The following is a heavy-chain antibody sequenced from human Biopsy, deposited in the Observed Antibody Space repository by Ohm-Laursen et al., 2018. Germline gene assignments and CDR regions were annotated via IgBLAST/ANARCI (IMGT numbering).Heavy chain of an antibody. V-gene: IGHV3-15*04. CDR2: IESKTDGGTI. CDR3: TTYQY. J-gene: IGHJ4*02. Sequence: SLRLSCSASGLTFTTALMSWVRQAPGKGLGWVGRIESKTDGGTIDYAASVKGRIIISRDDSKKTVYLQMNNLKTEDTGVYYCTTYQYWGQGTLVTVSS. CDR1: GLTFTTAL. D-gene: IGHD3-16*02.